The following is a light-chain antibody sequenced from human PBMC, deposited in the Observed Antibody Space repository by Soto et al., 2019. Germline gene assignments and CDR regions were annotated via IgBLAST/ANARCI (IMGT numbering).Light chain of an antibody. J-gene: IGLJ3*02. CDR3: QSYDSSLSGWV. CDR1: SSNIGAGYD. V-gene: IGLV1-40*01. Sequence: QLVLTQPPSVSGAPGQRVTISCTGSSSNIGAGYDVHWYQQLPGTATKLLIYGNNNRPSGVPDRFSGSKSGTSASLAITGLQAEDEADYYCQSYDSSLSGWVFGGGTKVTVL. CDR2: GNN.